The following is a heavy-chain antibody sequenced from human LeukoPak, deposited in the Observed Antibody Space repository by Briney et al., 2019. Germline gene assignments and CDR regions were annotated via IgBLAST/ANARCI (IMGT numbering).Heavy chain of an antibody. Sequence: PGGSLRLSCAASRFTFSNYEMSWVRQAPGKGLEWVSYISSSSSTRYYADSVKGRFTISRDKAKNSLYLQMSSLRDEDTAMYYCARDFYGDWAFDIWGQGTMVTVSS. CDR2: ISSSSSTR. CDR1: RFTFSNYE. D-gene: IGHD4-17*01. J-gene: IGHJ3*02. CDR3: ARDFYGDWAFDI. V-gene: IGHV3-48*02.